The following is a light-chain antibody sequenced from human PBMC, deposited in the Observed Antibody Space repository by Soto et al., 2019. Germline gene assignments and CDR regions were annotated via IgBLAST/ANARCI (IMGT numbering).Light chain of an antibody. Sequence: DIQMTQSPSSLSASVGDRVTITCRASQSISRYLNWYQQKPGKAPKLLIYAASSLQSGVASRFSRSGSGTDFTLTISDLQPEDFETYCCQQSYSAPRTFGQGTKGAIK. CDR2: AAS. CDR1: QSISRY. V-gene: IGKV1-39*01. CDR3: QQSYSAPRT. J-gene: IGKJ1*01.